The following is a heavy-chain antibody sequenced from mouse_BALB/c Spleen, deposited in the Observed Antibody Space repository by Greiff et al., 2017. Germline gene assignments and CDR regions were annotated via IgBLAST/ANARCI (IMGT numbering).Heavy chain of an antibody. Sequence: EVQLVETGGGLVQPKGSLKLSCAASGFTFNTNAMNWVRQAPGKGLEWVARIRSKSNNYATYYADSVKDRFTISRDDSQSMLYLQMNNLKTEDTAMYYCVGYRSAYWGQGTLVTVSA. CDR3: VGYRSAY. CDR1: GFTFNTNA. J-gene: IGHJ3*01. CDR2: IRSKSNNYAT. V-gene: IGHV10S3*01.